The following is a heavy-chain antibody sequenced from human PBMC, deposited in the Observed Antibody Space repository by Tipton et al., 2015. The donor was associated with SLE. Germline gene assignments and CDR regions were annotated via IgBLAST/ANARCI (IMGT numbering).Heavy chain of an antibody. V-gene: IGHV4-61*05. CDR1: GGFISGSGYY. CDR3: ARYGIRSGKDI. CDR2: IYYSGST. J-gene: IGHJ3*02. D-gene: IGHD3-3*01. Sequence: TLSLTCPLSGGFISGSGYYWGWIRQPPGKGLEWIGYIYYSGSTNYNPSLKSRVTISVDTSKNQFSLKLSSVTAADTAVYYCARYGIRSGKDIWGQGTMVTVSS.